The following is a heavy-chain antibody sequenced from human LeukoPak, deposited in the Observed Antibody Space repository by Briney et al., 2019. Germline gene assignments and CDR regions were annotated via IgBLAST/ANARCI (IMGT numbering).Heavy chain of an antibody. J-gene: IGHJ2*01. CDR2: INWNGGST. CDR3: ARGLHSSGWDWYFDL. D-gene: IGHD6-25*01. Sequence: QPGGSLRLSCAASGFTFNSYTINWVRRAPGKGLEWVSGINWNGGSTGYADSVKGRFTISRDNAKNSLYLQMNSLRAEDTALYHCARGLHSSGWDWYFDLWGRGTLVTVSS. CDR1: GFTFNSYT. V-gene: IGHV3-20*01.